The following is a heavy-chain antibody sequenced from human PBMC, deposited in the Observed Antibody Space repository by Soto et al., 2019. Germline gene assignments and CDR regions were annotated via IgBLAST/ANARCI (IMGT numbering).Heavy chain of an antibody. CDR3: ARDPNIVATMGSIYYYYGMDV. CDR2: IKQDGSEK. V-gene: IGHV3-7*01. CDR1: GFTFSSYW. Sequence: PGGSLRVSCAASGFTFSSYWMSWVRQAPGKGLEWVANIKQDGSEKYYVDSVKGRFTISRDNAKNSLYLQMNSLRAEDTAVYYCARDPNIVATMGSIYYYYGMDVWGQGTTVTVSS. J-gene: IGHJ6*02. D-gene: IGHD5-12*01.